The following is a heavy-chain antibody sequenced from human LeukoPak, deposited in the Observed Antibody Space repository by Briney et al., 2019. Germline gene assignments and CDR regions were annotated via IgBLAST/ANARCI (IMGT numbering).Heavy chain of an antibody. CDR2: INPNSGGT. CDR1: GYTFTGYY. Sequence: ASVKVSCKASGYTFTGYYMHWVRQAPGQGLEWMGWINPNSGGTNYAQKFQGRVTMTRDTSISTAYMELSRLRSDDTAVYYCARAPRGYCGGDCFSGGYWGQGTLVTVSS. J-gene: IGHJ4*02. D-gene: IGHD2-21*02. V-gene: IGHV1-2*02. CDR3: ARAPRGYCGGDCFSGGY.